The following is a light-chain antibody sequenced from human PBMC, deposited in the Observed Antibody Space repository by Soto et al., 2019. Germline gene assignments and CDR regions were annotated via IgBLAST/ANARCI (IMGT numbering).Light chain of an antibody. CDR2: DAY. V-gene: IGKV3-11*01. Sequence: EVVLTQSPATLSLSPGDRATLSCRASQSVFGYLAWYQHKPGQAPRLLIYDAYKRATGVTARFSGSGSETDFTLIISSLEPEDFAVYYCQQRSDSPPLTFCGGTKVEIK. CDR1: QSVFGY. CDR3: QQRSDSPPLT. J-gene: IGKJ4*01.